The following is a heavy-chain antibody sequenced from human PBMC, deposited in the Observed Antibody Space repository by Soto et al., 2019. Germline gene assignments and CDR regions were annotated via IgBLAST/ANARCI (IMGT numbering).Heavy chain of an antibody. CDR1: GFTFSGSW. Sequence: EVQLVESGGGLVQPGGSLRLSCAASGFTFSGSWMHWVRQTPGKGLVWVSHINTDGSFANYADSVQGRFTISRDNAKSTLYLQMSSLRADDTAVYFCAGGMGGWPFWGQGTLVTVSS. CDR2: INTDGSFA. V-gene: IGHV3-74*01. CDR3: AGGMGGWPF. J-gene: IGHJ4*02. D-gene: IGHD6-19*01.